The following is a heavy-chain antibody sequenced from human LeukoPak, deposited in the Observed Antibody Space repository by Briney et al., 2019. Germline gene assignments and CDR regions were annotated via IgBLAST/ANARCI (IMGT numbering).Heavy chain of an antibody. CDR2: INPNSGGT. V-gene: IGHV1-2*02. CDR3: ARDQYDYTWGSYRPYFDS. D-gene: IGHD3-16*02. Sequence: ASVKVSCKASGYTFTGYYMHWVRQAPGQGLEWMGWINPNSGGTNYAQKFQGRVTMTRDTSISTAYMELSRLRSDDTAVFYCARDQYDYTWGSYRPYFDSWGQGTLVTVSS. CDR1: GYTFTGYY. J-gene: IGHJ4*02.